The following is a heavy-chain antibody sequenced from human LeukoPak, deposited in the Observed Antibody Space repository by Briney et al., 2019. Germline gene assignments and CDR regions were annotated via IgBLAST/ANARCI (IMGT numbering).Heavy chain of an antibody. CDR3: ARRVVVVAATRYWYFDL. V-gene: IGHV4-59*08. Sequence: EPSETLPLTCTVSGGSISSYYWSWIRQPPGKGLEWIGYIYYSGSTNYNPSLKSRVTISVDTSKNQFSLKLSSVTAADTAVYYCARRVVVVAATRYWYFDLWGRGTLVTVSS. CDR1: GGSISSYY. CDR2: IYYSGST. J-gene: IGHJ2*01. D-gene: IGHD2-15*01.